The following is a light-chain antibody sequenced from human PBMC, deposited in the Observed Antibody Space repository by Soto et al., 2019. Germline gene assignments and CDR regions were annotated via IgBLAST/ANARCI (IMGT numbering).Light chain of an antibody. J-gene: IGKJ1*01. Sequence: EIVMTQSPATLSVSPGERATLSCRASQSVSSNLAWYQQKPGQAPRLLIYGASTRATGIPVRFSGSGSGTEFTLTISSLQSEDFAVYYCQQYNNWPTFGQGTQVEIK. CDR1: QSVSSN. V-gene: IGKV3-15*01. CDR2: GAS. CDR3: QQYNNWPT.